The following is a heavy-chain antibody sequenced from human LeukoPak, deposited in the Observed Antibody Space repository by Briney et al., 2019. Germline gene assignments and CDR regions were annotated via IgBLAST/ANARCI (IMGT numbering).Heavy chain of an antibody. D-gene: IGHD3-22*01. Sequence: EASVKVSCKASGGTCSSYAISWVRQAPGQGLEWMGWMNPNSGNTGYAQKFQGRVTITRNTSISTAYMELSSLRSEDTAVYYCARGPITMIDYWGQGTLVTVSS. CDR3: ARGPITMIDY. CDR1: GGTCSSYA. CDR2: MNPNSGNT. V-gene: IGHV1-8*03. J-gene: IGHJ4*02.